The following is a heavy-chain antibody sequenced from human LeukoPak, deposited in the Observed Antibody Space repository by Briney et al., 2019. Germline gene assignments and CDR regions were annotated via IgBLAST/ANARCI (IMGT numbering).Heavy chain of an antibody. CDR3: TRSHSSSWYGGFDY. J-gene: IGHJ4*02. V-gene: IGHV4-59*08. D-gene: IGHD6-13*01. CDR1: GGSISSYY. CDR2: IYYSGST. Sequence: SETLSLTCTVSGGSISSYYWSWIRQPPGKGLEWIGYIYYSGSTYYNPSLESRLTISVDTSKNQFSLKLRSVTAADTAVYYCTRSHSSSWYGGFDYWGQGILVTVSS.